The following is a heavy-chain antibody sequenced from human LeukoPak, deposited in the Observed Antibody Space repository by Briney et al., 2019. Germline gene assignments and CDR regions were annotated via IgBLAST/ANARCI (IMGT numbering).Heavy chain of an antibody. V-gene: IGHV3-30*03. Sequence: GGSLRLSCAASGFTFSSYGMHWVRQAPGKGLEWVAVISYDGSNKYYADSVKGRFTISRDNSKNTLYLQMNSLRAEDTAVYYCERDALITMIEVVKFIDYWGQGTLVTVSS. D-gene: IGHD3-22*01. J-gene: IGHJ4*02. CDR3: ERDALITMIEVVKFIDY. CDR2: ISYDGSNK. CDR1: GFTFSSYG.